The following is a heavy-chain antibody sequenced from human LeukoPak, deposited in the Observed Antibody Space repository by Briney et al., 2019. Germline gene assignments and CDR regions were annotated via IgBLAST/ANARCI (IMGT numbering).Heavy chain of an antibody. V-gene: IGHV3-21*01. J-gene: IGHJ4*02. CDR3: ARDMTRIAARPDYFDY. Sequence: GGSLRLSCAASGFTFSSYSMNWVRQAPGKGPEWVSSISSSSGYIYYADSVKGRFTISRDNAKNSLYLQMNSLRAEDTAVYYCARDMTRIAARPDYFDYWGQGTLVTVSS. D-gene: IGHD6-6*01. CDR2: ISSSSGYI. CDR1: GFTFSSYS.